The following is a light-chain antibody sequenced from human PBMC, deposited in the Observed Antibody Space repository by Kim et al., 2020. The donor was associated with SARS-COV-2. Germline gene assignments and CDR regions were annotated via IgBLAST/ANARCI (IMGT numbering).Light chain of an antibody. V-gene: IGKV1-9*01. CDR1: QGINNY. J-gene: IGKJ4*01. CDR2: TAS. Sequence: IQLTQSPSSLSASVGDRVTITCRTSQGINNYLAWYQQKPGKAPKLLIYTASTLQSGVPSRFSGSGSGTDFTLTISSLQPEDFATYYCQQLYSYASFGGGTRVEIK. CDR3: QQLYSYAS.